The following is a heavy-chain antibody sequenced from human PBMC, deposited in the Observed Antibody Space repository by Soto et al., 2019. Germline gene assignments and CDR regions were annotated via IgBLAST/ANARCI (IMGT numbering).Heavy chain of an antibody. CDR3: ARRSYCDGDCTRRPYDYYGMDV. D-gene: IGHD2-21*02. J-gene: IGHJ6*02. Sequence: EVQLVQSGAEVKKPGESLKISCKGSGYNFTSYWIVWVRQMPGKGLEWMGYIYPGDSETRYSPSLQGQVTMSADKSTSTAYLQWSSLKVSDTAMYYCARRSYCDGDCTRRPYDYYGMDVWGQGTTVTVSS. CDR2: IYPGDSET. CDR1: GYNFTSYW. V-gene: IGHV5-51*01.